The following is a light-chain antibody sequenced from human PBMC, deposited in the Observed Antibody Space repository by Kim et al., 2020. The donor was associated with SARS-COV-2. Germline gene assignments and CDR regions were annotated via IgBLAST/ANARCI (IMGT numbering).Light chain of an antibody. Sequence: QTAPLTCTGNSNNVGNQGAAWLQQHQGHPPKLLSYANNNRPSGISEKFSPSRSGNTASLTITGLQSEDEADYYCLAWDKSLSGWVFGGGTQLTVL. V-gene: IGLV10-54*01. CDR1: SNNVGNQG. CDR3: LAWDKSLSGWV. CDR2: ANN. J-gene: IGLJ3*02.